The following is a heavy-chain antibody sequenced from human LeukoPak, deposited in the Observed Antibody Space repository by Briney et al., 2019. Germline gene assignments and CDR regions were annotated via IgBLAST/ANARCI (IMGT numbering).Heavy chain of an antibody. CDR3: ARRFSSTSCYSDY. J-gene: IGHJ4*02. V-gene: IGHV3-48*04. CDR1: GFTFSSYS. Sequence: GGSLRLSCAASGFTFSSYSMNWVRQAPGKGLEWVSYISSSSSTIFYADSVKGRFTISRDNAKNSLYLQTNSLRPEDTAVYYCARRFSSTSCYSDYWGQGTQVTVSS. D-gene: IGHD2-2*01. CDR2: ISSSSSTI.